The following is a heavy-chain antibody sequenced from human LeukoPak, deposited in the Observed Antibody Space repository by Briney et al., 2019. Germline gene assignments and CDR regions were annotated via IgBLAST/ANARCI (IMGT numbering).Heavy chain of an antibody. V-gene: IGHV1-69*06. CDR1: GGTFSSYA. Sequence: ASVKVSCKASGGTFSSYAISWVRQAPGQGLEWMGGIIPIFGTANYAQKFQGRVTITADKSTSTAYMELSSLRSEDTAVYYCARDRIVVVTGDYYYYYGMDVWGQGTTVTVSS. J-gene: IGHJ6*02. CDR2: IIPIFGTA. D-gene: IGHD2-21*02. CDR3: ARDRIVVVTGDYYYYYGMDV.